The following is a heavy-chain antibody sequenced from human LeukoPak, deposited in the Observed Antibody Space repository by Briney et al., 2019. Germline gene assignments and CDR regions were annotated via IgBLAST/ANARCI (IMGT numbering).Heavy chain of an antibody. CDR2: ISGSGGST. Sequence: GGSLSLSCAASGFTFSSYAMSWVRQAPGKGLEWVSAISGSGGSTYYADSVKGRFTISRDNSKNTLYLQMNSLRAEDTAVYYCAKGTSSYYDSRGSDYWGQGTLVTVSS. D-gene: IGHD3-22*01. CDR1: GFTFSSYA. V-gene: IGHV3-23*01. CDR3: AKGTSSYYDSRGSDY. J-gene: IGHJ4*02.